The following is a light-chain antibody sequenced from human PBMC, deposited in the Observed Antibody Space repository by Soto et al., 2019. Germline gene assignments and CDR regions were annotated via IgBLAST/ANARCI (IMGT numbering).Light chain of an antibody. J-gene: IGLJ2*01. CDR2: QDS. V-gene: IGLV3-1*01. CDR1: KLGDKY. Sequence: SYELTQPPSVSVSPGQTASITCSGDKLGDKYACWYQQKPGQSPVLVIYQDSKRPSGIPERFSGSNSGNTATLTISGTQAMDEADYYCQAWDSSTGVLIVVFGGGTKVTVL. CDR3: QAWDSSTGVLIVV.